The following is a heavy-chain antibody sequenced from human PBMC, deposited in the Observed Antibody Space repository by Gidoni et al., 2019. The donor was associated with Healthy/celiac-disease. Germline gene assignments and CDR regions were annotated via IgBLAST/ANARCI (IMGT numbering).Heavy chain of an antibody. CDR2: ISWDGGST. D-gene: IGHD2-2*01. CDR1: GFTFDDYT. Sequence: EVQLVESGGVVVQPGGYLRLSCAASGFTFDDYTMHWVRQAPGKGLEWVSLISWDGGSTYYADSVKGRFTISRDNSKNSLYLQMNSLRTEDTALYYCAKEGYCSSTSCHTPYYGMDVWGQGTTVTVSS. J-gene: IGHJ6*02. V-gene: IGHV3-43*01. CDR3: AKEGYCSSTSCHTPYYGMDV.